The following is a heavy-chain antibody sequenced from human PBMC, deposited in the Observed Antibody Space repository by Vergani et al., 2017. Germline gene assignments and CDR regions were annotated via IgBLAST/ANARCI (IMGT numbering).Heavy chain of an antibody. D-gene: IGHD3-10*01. J-gene: IGHJ4*02. CDR1: GFSISSGYY. CDR2: IYHRGNT. V-gene: IGHV4-38-2*01. Sequence: QVQLQESGPGLVKPSETLSLTCVVSGFSISSGYYWGWIRQPPGKRLEWIGNIYHRGNTYYNPSLKSRIDMSLDTSKNQFCLKMNSVTAADTAVYYCARQPGSRAYYFDQWGQGTLVTVSS. CDR3: ARQPGSRAYYFDQ.